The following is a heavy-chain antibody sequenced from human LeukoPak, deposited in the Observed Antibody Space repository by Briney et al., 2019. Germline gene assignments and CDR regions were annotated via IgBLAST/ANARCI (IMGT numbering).Heavy chain of an antibody. D-gene: IGHD1-14*01. Sequence: GGSLRLSCAASGFTVSSNYMSWVRQAPGKGLEWVSAISGSGGSTYYADSVKGRFTISRDNSKNTLYLQMNSLRVEDTAVYYCAKGEGPEDYWGQGTLVTVSS. CDR2: ISGSGGST. CDR1: GFTVSSNY. CDR3: AKGEGPEDY. V-gene: IGHV3-23*01. J-gene: IGHJ4*02.